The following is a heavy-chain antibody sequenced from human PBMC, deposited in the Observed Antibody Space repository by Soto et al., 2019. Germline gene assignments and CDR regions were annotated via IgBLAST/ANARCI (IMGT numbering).Heavy chain of an antibody. CDR3: ARANTRYCSGGSCWGESDY. CDR1: GFTFSSFT. D-gene: IGHD2-15*01. CDR2: ISSSSSYI. Sequence: EVQLVESGGGLVKPGGSLRLSCAASGFTFSSFTMNWVRQAPGKGLEWVASISSSSSYIYYADSVKGRFTISRDNAKNSLYLQMNSLRAEDTAVCYCARANTRYCSGGSCWGESDYWGQGTLVTVSS. V-gene: IGHV3-21*01. J-gene: IGHJ4*02.